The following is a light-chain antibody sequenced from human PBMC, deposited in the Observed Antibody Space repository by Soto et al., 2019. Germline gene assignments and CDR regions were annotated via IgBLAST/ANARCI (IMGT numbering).Light chain of an antibody. CDR1: SSDVVGYNY. Sequence: LTQPASVSGSPGQSITISCTGTSSDVVGYNYVSWYQQHPGKAPKFMIYDVSNRPSGVSNRFSGSKSGNTASLTISGLQAEDEADYYCCSYTTSNTRQIVFGTGTKVTVL. CDR3: CSYTTSNTRQIV. CDR2: DVS. V-gene: IGLV2-14*01. J-gene: IGLJ1*01.